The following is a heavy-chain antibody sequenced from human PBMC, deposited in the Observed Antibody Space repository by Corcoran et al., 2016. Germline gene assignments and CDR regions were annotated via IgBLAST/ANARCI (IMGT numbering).Heavy chain of an antibody. J-gene: IGHJ4*02. CDR3: AREWAVAGRTYLDC. Sequence: EVQLVESGGGLVQPGGSLRLSCAASGFTFVGHWMTWVRQAPGKGLEWVANLKEDGSEKYYVDSVRGRFTISRDNAKNSLFLQMNSLRAEDTAVYYCAREWAVAGRTYLDCWGQGTLVTVSS. CDR1: GFTFVGHW. CDR2: LKEDGSEK. V-gene: IGHV3-7*03. D-gene: IGHD1-1*01.